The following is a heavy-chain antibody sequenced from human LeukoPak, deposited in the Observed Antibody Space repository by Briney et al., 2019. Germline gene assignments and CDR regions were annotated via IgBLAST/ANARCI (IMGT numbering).Heavy chain of an antibody. D-gene: IGHD6-19*01. CDR3: ARRSPLRSSGWYRGGNSGPYYFDY. Sequence: PSETLSLTCTVSGGSISSSSYYWGWIRQPPGKGLEWIGSIYYSGSTYYNPSLKSRVTISVDTSKNQFSLKLSSVTAADTAVYYCARRSPLRSSGWYRGGNSGPYYFDYWGQGTLVTVSS. CDR2: IYYSGST. V-gene: IGHV4-39*07. CDR1: GGSISSSSYY. J-gene: IGHJ4*02.